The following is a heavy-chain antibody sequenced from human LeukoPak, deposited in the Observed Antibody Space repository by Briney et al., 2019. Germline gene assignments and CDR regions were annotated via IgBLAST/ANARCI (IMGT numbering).Heavy chain of an antibody. CDR1: GYNFTNYW. CDR3: ARQGYYGSGSYYY. J-gene: IGHJ4*02. D-gene: IGHD3-10*01. V-gene: IGHV5-10-1*01. Sequence: GESLRISCKGSGYNFTNYWINLVRQMPGKGLEWMGRTDRSDSYTNYSPSFQGHVTISIEKSISTAYLQWSSLKASDTAIYYCARQGYYGSGSYYYWGQGTLVTVSS. CDR2: TDRSDSYT.